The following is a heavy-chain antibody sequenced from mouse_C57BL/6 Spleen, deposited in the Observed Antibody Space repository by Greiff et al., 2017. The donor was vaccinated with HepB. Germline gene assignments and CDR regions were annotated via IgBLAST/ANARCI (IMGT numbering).Heavy chain of an antibody. CDR2: IDPENGDT. J-gene: IGHJ3*01. D-gene: IGHD3-2*02. Sequence: VQLQQSGAELVRPGASVKLSCTASGFNIKDDYMHWVKQRPEQGLEWIGWIDPENGDTEYASKFQGKATITADTSSNTAYLQLSSLTSEDTAVYYCTLSLRGFAYWGQGTLVTVSA. V-gene: IGHV14-4*01. CDR3: TLSLRGFAY. CDR1: GFNIKDDY.